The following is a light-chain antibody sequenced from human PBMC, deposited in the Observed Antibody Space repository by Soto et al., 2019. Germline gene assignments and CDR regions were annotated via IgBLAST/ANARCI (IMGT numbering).Light chain of an antibody. J-gene: IGLJ3*02. Sequence: QSALTQPPSASGTPGQGVNISCSGSSSNIGSNTVNWYQQLPGTAPKLLMYKSNQRPSGVPDRFSGSKSGTSASLAISGLQSEDEADYYCAAWDDSLNGRVFGGGTKLTVL. V-gene: IGLV1-44*01. CDR2: KSN. CDR1: SSNIGSNT. CDR3: AAWDDSLNGRV.